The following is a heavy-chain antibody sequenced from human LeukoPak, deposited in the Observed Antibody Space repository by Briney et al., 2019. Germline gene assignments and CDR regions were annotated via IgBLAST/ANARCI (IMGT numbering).Heavy chain of an antibody. CDR2: IYTSGST. D-gene: IGHD3-22*01. CDR3: ARDNYYYDSSGYYIRAGFDY. J-gene: IGHJ4*02. Sequence: SSETLSLTCAVYGGSFSGYYWSWIRQPAGKGLEWIGRIYTSGSTNYNPSLKSRVTMSVDTSKNQFSLKLSSVTAADTAVYYCARDNYYYDSSGYYIRAGFDYWGQGTLVTVSS. CDR1: GGSFSGYY. V-gene: IGHV4-4*07.